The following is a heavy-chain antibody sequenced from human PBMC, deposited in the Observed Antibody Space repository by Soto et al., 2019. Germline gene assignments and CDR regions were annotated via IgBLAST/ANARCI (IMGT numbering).Heavy chain of an antibody. J-gene: IGHJ1*01. V-gene: IGHV1-3*01. D-gene: IGHD2-21*01. CDR2: INAGNGDT. CDR3: TRAPRGED. Sequence: ASVKVSCKASGYTFTSFPIHWVRQAPGQRLEWMGWINAGNGDTKYSQKFQGRVTVTRDTSASTAYMELISLRSEDTAVYYCTRAPRGEDWGQGTLVTVSS. CDR1: GYTFTSFP.